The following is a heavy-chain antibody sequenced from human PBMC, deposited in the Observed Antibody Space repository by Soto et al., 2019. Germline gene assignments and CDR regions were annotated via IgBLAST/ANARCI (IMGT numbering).Heavy chain of an antibody. CDR1: GFTFDDYA. CDR3: ASGRGYDILTGYYPYFDY. J-gene: IGHJ4*02. Sequence: DVQLVESGGGFAQPGRSLRLSCAASGFTFDDYAMHWVRQAPGKGLEWVSGISWNSDSIGYADSVKGRFTISRDNAKKSLYLQMNSLRAEDTALYYCASGRGYDILTGYYPYFDYWGQGTLVTVSS. CDR2: ISWNSDSI. D-gene: IGHD3-9*01. V-gene: IGHV3-9*01.